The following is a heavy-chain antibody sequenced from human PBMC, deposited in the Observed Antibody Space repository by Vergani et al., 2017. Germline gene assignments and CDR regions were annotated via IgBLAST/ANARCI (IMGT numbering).Heavy chain of an antibody. J-gene: IGHJ5*02. Sequence: QVQLVESGGGVVQPGRSLRLSCAASGFTFNQYGMHWVRQAPGKGLEWVAVTWYDGNNKQYADSVKGRFTISRDNCKSTMYLQMNSLRDEDTGVYYCARDLRLLYNRFDPWGQGTLVTVSS. D-gene: IGHD1-14*01. CDR3: ARDLRLLYNRFDP. CDR1: GFTFNQYG. V-gene: IGHV3-33*01. CDR2: TWYDGNNK.